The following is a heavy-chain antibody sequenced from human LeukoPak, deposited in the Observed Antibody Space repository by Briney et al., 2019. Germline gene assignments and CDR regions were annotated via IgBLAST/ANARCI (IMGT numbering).Heavy chain of an antibody. CDR2: ISFDGTYK. Sequence: GGSLRLSCAASGFTFSSYAIHWVRQAPGKGLEWVAAISFDGTYKYYADSVKGRFTISRDNSKNTLYLQMNSLRAEDTALYYCARDDIAARRYYMDVWGKGTTVTVSS. V-gene: IGHV3-30*04. CDR1: GFTFSSYA. J-gene: IGHJ6*03. D-gene: IGHD6-6*01. CDR3: ARDDIAARRYYMDV.